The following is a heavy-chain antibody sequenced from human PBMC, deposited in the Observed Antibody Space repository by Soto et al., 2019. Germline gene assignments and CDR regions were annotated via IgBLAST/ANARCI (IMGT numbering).Heavy chain of an antibody. V-gene: IGHV1-69*13. CDR1: GGTFSSYA. J-gene: IGHJ3*02. Sequence: SVKVSCKASGGTFSSYAISWVRQAPGQGLEWMGGIIPIFGTANYAQKFRGRVTITADESTSTAYMELSSLRSEDTAVYYCASGDTRKYNWNLPWFAFDIWGQGTMVTVSS. CDR3: ASGDTRKYNWNLPWFAFDI. D-gene: IGHD1-20*01. CDR2: IIPIFGTA.